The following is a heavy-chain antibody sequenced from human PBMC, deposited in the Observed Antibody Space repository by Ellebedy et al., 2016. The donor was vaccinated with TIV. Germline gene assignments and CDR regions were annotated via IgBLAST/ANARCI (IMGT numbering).Heavy chain of an antibody. V-gene: IGHV3-69-1*02. Sequence: GGSLRLSCAASGFTVSSNYMSWVRQAPGKGLEWVSYIDGAGPGTGTNKFYADSVKGRFTISRDNAKQSLYLQMNSLRVEDTAVYYCARSEDGYNTYTVWGQGTLVTVSS. D-gene: IGHD5-24*01. CDR2: IDGAGPGTGTNK. J-gene: IGHJ4*02. CDR3: ARSEDGYNTYTV. CDR1: GFTVSSNY.